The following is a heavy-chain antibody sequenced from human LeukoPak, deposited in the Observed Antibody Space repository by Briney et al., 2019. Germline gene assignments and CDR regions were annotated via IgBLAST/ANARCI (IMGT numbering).Heavy chain of an antibody. J-gene: IGHJ4*02. Sequence: GGSLRLSCAASGFTFSIYSMNWVRQAPGKGLEWVSSISSSSSYIYYADSVKGRFTISRDSAKNSLYLQMNSLRAEDTAVYYCARDLITFGGVIVNFDYWGQGTLVTVSS. D-gene: IGHD3-16*02. CDR2: ISSSSSYI. CDR3: ARDLITFGGVIVNFDY. CDR1: GFTFSIYS. V-gene: IGHV3-21*01.